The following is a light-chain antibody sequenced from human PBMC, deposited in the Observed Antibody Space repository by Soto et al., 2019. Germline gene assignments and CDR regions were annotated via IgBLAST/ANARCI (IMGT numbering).Light chain of an antibody. CDR2: GAS. CDR1: QSGFTN. J-gene: IGKJ2*01. Sequence: EIVMTQSPATLSVSPGERVTLSCRASQSGFTNFAWSQHKPGQAPRLLISGASTRATGIPARFSGSGSGTEFTLTISSLQSEDFAVYYCQQYNNWPYTFGQGTKVEIK. CDR3: QQYNNWPYT. V-gene: IGKV3-15*01.